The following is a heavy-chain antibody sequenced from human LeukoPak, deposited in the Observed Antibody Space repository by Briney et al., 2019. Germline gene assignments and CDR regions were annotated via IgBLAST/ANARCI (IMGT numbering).Heavy chain of an antibody. CDR3: EKDSKHYSMDV. Sequence: QPGGSLRLSCAVSGVTFSDYAMHWVRQAPGKGLEWVALLQYDGNNKYYVDSVKGRFTISRDISKNTLYLQMNSLRRDDTAVYYCEKDSKHYSMDVWGQGTTVTVS. CDR2: LQYDGNNK. CDR1: GVTFSDYA. D-gene: IGHD2/OR15-2a*01. V-gene: IGHV3-30*02. J-gene: IGHJ6*02.